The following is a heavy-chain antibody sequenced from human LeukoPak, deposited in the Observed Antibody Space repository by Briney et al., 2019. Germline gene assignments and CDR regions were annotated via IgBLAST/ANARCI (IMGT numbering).Heavy chain of an antibody. D-gene: IGHD2-2*01. Sequence: PGGSLRLSCAASGFTFSSYGMHWVRQAPGKGLEWVAVISYDGSNKYYADSVKGRFTISRDNSKNTLYLQMNSLRAEDTAVYYCAKSRLRYCSSTSCYESDYWGQGTLVTVSS. V-gene: IGHV3-30*18. CDR1: GFTFSSYG. J-gene: IGHJ4*02. CDR3: AKSRLRYCSSTSCYESDY. CDR2: ISYDGSNK.